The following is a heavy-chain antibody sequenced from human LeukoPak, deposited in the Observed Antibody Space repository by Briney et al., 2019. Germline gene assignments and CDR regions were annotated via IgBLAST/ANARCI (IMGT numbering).Heavy chain of an antibody. D-gene: IGHD4-17*01. CDR3: SRFPHDYGDYFDY. Sequence: ASVKVSCKASGYTFTGYYMHWVRQAPGQGLEWMGWINPNSGGTNYAQKFQGRVTMTRDTSISTAYMELSRLRSDDTAVYYWSRFPHDYGDYFDYWGQGTLVTVSS. CDR1: GYTFTGYY. V-gene: IGHV1-2*02. J-gene: IGHJ4*02. CDR2: INPNSGGT.